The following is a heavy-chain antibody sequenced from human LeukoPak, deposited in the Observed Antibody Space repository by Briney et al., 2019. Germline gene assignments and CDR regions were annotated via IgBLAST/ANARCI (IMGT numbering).Heavy chain of an antibody. J-gene: IGHJ6*02. V-gene: IGHV1-69*04. D-gene: IGHD3-22*01. CDR3: ARGFDYYDSSGYHPPDV. CDR2: IIPILGIA. CDR1: GGTFSNYA. Sequence: SVKVSCKASGGTFSNYAISWVRQAPGQGLEWMGRIIPILGIANYAQKFQGRVTITADKSTSTVYMELSSLRSEDTAVYYCARGFDYYDSSGYHPPDVWGQGTTVTVSS.